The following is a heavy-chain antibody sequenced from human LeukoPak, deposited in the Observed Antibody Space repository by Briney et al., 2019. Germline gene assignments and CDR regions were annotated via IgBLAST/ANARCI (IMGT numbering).Heavy chain of an antibody. Sequence: PSETLSLTCTVSGDSATSGGYFWTWIRQHPGKGLEWIGYISNSGTTSYNPSLKSRVSISVDTSNNQFSLRLSSVTAADTAVYYCARDVVVTSSLDALDIWGQRTMVTVSS. CDR2: ISNSGTT. J-gene: IGHJ3*02. V-gene: IGHV4-31*03. D-gene: IGHD2-21*02. CDR1: GDSATSGGYF. CDR3: ARDVVVTSSLDALDI.